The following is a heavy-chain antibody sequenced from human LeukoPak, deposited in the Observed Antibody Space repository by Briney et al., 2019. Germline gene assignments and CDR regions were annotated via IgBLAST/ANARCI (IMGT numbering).Heavy chain of an antibody. CDR3: ARVPAYYGSGLTPYRTPIV. Sequence: SQTLTLTCAISGDSVSSNSAAWNWIRQSPSRGPEWLGRTYYRSKWYNDYAVSVKSRITINPDTSKNQFSLQLNSVTPEDTAVYYCARVPAYYGSGLTPYRTPIVWGQGTLVTVSS. CDR2: TYYRSKWYN. D-gene: IGHD3-10*01. V-gene: IGHV6-1*01. J-gene: IGHJ4*02. CDR1: GDSVSSNSAA.